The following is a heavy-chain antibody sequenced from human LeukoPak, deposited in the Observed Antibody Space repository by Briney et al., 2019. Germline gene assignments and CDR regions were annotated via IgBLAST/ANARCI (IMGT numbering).Heavy chain of an antibody. CDR3: ARFYDYVWGSYRLTNYYFDY. J-gene: IGHJ4*02. CDR1: GGTFSSYA. D-gene: IGHD3-16*02. V-gene: IGHV1-69*13. CDR2: IIPIFGTA. Sequence: GASVKVSCKASGGTFSSYAISWVRQAPGQGLEWMGGIIPIFGTANYAQKFQGRVTITADESTSTAYMELRSLRSDDTAVYYCARFYDYVWGSYRLTNYYFDYWGQGTLVTVSS.